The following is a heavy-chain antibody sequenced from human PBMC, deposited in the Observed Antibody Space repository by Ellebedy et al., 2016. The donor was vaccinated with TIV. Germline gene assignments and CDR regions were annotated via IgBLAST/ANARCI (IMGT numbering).Heavy chain of an antibody. Sequence: GESLKISCAASGRIFNRYWMHWVRQSPGKGLVWVSEINSDGSSTNYADSVKGRFTISRDNAKNTLYLQMNSLRAEDTAVYYCARDRQYTINFASWGQGTLVTVSS. D-gene: IGHD2-8*01. V-gene: IGHV3-74*01. CDR2: INSDGSST. CDR1: GRIFNRYW. CDR3: ARDRQYTINFAS. J-gene: IGHJ4*02.